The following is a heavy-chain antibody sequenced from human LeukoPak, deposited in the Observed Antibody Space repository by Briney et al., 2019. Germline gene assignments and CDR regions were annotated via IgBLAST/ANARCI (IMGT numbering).Heavy chain of an antibody. CDR1: GGSISSYY. CDR2: LHTSGST. V-gene: IGHV4-4*07. J-gene: IGHJ4*02. Sequence: PSETLSLTCTVSGGSISSYYWSWIRQSAGEALEWIGRLHTSGSTHYNPSLESRVTMSVDTSKNQFSLKLSSVTAADTAVYYCARDFGYGDYFFDDWGQGTLVTVSS. CDR3: ARDFGYGDYFFDD. D-gene: IGHD4-17*01.